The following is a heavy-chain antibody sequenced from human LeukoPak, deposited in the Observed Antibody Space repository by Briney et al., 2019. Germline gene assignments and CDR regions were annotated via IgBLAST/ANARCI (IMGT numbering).Heavy chain of an antibody. J-gene: IGHJ4*02. Sequence: GGSLRHSCAASGFTFSRYSMNWVRQAPGKGLEWISYISSSSSTISYADSVKGRSTISRDNAKNSVYLQMNSLRAEDTAVYYCAREGGGFDYWGQGTLVTVSS. CDR2: ISSSSSTI. V-gene: IGHV3-48*04. D-gene: IGHD3-16*01. CDR3: AREGGGFDY. CDR1: GFTFSRYS.